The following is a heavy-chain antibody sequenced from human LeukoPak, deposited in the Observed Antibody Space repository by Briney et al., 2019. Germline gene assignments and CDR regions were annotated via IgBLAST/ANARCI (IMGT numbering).Heavy chain of an antibody. Sequence: GGSLRLSCAASGFTFDDYAMHWVRQAPGKGLEWVSGISWNSGSIGYADSVKGRFTISRDNAKNSLYLQMNSLRAEDTALYYCAREGAAAGGFSDAFDIWGQGTMVTVSS. CDR2: ISWNSGSI. J-gene: IGHJ3*02. CDR1: GFTFDDYA. CDR3: AREGAAAGGFSDAFDI. D-gene: IGHD6-13*01. V-gene: IGHV3-9*01.